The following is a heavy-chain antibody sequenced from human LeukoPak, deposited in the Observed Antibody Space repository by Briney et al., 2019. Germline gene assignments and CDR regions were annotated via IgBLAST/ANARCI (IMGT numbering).Heavy chain of an antibody. CDR1: GFTFSSYA. J-gene: IGHJ4*02. V-gene: IGHV3-23*01. CDR3: AKITMIGGLSY. D-gene: IGHD3-10*02. CDR2: ISGSGGST. Sequence: GGCLRLSCAASGFTFSSYAMSWVHQAPGKGLEWVSAISGSGGSTYYADSVKGRFTISRDNSKNTLYLQMNSLRAEDTAVYYCAKITMIGGLSYWGQGTLVTVSS.